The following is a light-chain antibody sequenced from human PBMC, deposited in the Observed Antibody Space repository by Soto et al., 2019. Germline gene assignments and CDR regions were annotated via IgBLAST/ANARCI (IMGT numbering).Light chain of an antibody. V-gene: IGKV3-20*01. CDR1: QSVSNDY. CDR2: GAS. CDR3: QQYGSSGT. Sequence: EIVLTHSPGTLSLSPGERATLSCSASQSVSNDYLARYQQKPGQAPRLLIYGASTRATGIPDRFSGSGAGTDFPLTISRLEPEDFAVYYCQQYGSSGTFGQGTKVDIK. J-gene: IGKJ1*01.